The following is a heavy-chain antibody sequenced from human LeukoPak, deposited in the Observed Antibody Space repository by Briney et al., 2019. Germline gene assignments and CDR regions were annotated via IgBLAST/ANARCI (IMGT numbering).Heavy chain of an antibody. CDR1: GFTFSSYN. CDR3: AREPCSGGSCYSDY. J-gene: IGHJ4*02. D-gene: IGHD2-15*01. CDR2: ISSTGSTL. V-gene: IGHV3-48*04. Sequence: GGSLRLSCAASGFTFSSYNMNWVRQAPGKGLEWVSYISSTGSTLYYADSVKGRFTISRDNAKNSLYLQMNSLRAGDTAVYYCAREPCSGGSCYSDYWGQGTLVTVSS.